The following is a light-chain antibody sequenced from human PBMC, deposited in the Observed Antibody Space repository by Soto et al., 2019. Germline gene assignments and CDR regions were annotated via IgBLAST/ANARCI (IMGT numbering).Light chain of an antibody. J-gene: IGKJ4*01. Sequence: EIVMTQSPATLSVSPGERATLSCRASQSADTYLAWYQQKPGQAPRLLIYDASTRATGIPARFSGSGSGTDFTLTISSLEPEDFAVYYCQQRSNWPGLTFGGGTKVDIK. CDR1: QSADTY. CDR3: QQRSNWPGLT. CDR2: DAS. V-gene: IGKV3-11*01.